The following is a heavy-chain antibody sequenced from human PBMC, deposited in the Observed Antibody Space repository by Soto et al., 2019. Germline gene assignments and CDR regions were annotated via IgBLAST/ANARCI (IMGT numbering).Heavy chain of an antibody. CDR3: ARGGPPYCSSTSCYYRYFDY. V-gene: IGHV1-69*01. J-gene: IGHJ4*02. CDR1: GGTFSSYA. Sequence: QVQLVQSGAEVKKPGSSVKVSCKASGGTFSSYAISWVRQAPGQGLEWMGGIIPIFGTANYAQKFQGRVTITADESRSTGYMELSRLRSEDTAVYYCARGGPPYCSSTSCYYRYFDYWGQGTLVTVSS. D-gene: IGHD2-2*01. CDR2: IIPIFGTA.